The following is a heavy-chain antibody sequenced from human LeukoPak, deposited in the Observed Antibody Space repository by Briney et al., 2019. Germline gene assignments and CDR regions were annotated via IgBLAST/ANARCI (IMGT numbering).Heavy chain of an antibody. V-gene: IGHV1-2*02. CDR1: GYTFTGYY. D-gene: IGHD5-18*01. CDR2: INPNIGGT. Sequence: ASVTLSCKSSGYTFTGYYIHWLRHAPGQRLEWMRWINPNIGGTNYAQKFPGRVTMTRDTSISTAYMELSRLRSDDTAVYYCARAPSWIQLWLLGYWGQGTLVTVSS. CDR3: ARAPSWIQLWLLGY. J-gene: IGHJ4*02.